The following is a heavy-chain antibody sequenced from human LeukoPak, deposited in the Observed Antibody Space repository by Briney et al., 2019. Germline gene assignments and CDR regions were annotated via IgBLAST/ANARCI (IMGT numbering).Heavy chain of an antibody. V-gene: IGHV4-59*01. J-gene: IGHJ4*02. CDR3: ARHSSGWHLDF. D-gene: IGHD6-19*01. CDR1: RGSINGYY. Sequence: SETLSLTCSVSRGSINGYYWSWIRQPPGKGLEWIGWINYSGATYFNPSLTSRALTSIDTSMNQLSLRLYSVTAADTAIYYCARHSSGWHLDFWGRGTLVTVSS. CDR2: INYSGAT.